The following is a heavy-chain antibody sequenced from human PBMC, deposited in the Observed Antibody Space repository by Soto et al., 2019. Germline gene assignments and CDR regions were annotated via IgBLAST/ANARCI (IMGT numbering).Heavy chain of an antibody. CDR3: TTGVWAPHRSRMDY. Sequence: EVQLVESGGGLVKPGGSLRLSCAASGFSFINAWMNWVRQAPGKGLDWVGRIKRKADGGTTDYAASMKGRFTISRDDSKNTLYLQMVSLDSEDTAVYYCTTGVWAPHRSRMDYWGQGILVTVSS. J-gene: IGHJ4*02. CDR2: IKRKADGGTT. V-gene: IGHV3-15*01. CDR1: GFSFINAW. D-gene: IGHD3-10*01.